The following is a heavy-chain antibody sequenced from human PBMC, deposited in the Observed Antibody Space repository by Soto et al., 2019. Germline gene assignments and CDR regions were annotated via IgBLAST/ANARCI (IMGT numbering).Heavy chain of an antibody. V-gene: IGHV4-30-2*01. CDR2: IYHSGST. J-gene: IGHJ5*02. CDR3: ARGRLCYDIPDNCFDP. Sequence: QLQLQESGSGLVKPSQTLSLTCAVSGGSISSGGYSWSWIRQPPGKGLERMGYIYHSGSTYYNTSLKSRDTISVDRSKTQFSLKLSSVTAAYTAVYYCARGRLCYDIPDNCFDPWGHVTLVTVAS. CDR1: GGSISSGGYS. D-gene: IGHD3-9*01.